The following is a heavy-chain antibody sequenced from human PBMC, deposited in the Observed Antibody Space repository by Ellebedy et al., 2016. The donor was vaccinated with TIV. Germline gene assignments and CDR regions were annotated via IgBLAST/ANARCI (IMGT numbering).Heavy chain of an antibody. CDR1: GFTLSTHD. J-gene: IGHJ2*01. Sequence: GGSLRLSXAASGFTLSTHDMHWVRQVEGKGLEWVSVLGPAGDTFYSGSVKGRFTISRDSAKNSLYLQMNSLGVGDTAVYYCARDPTYGGNSRYWYFDLWGRGTLVTVSS. V-gene: IGHV3-13*04. CDR2: LGPAGDT. CDR3: ARDPTYGGNSRYWYFDL. D-gene: IGHD4-23*01.